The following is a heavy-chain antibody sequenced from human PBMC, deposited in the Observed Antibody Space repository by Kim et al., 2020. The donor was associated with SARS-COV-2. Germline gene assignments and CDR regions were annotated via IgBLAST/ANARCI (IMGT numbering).Heavy chain of an antibody. Sequence: SETLSLTCSVSDGSINTYWSWIRQPPGKGLEWIGNVYYDGNPNYSPSLKSRVSMSVDRSKSQFSLRLNSVTAADTAVYYCARYSTSWSHFVYWCRGTLVT. CDR2: VYYDGNP. CDR3: ARYSTSWSHFVY. CDR1: DGSINTY. J-gene: IGHJ4*02. D-gene: IGHD6-13*01. V-gene: IGHV4-59*08.